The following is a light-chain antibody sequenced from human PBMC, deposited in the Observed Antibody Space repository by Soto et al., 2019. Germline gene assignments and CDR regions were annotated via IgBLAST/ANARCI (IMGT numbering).Light chain of an antibody. CDR2: DVT. Sequence: QSALTQPRSVSGSPGQSVTISCTGTSSDVGAYNFVSWYQHHPGKAPKLIIYDVTERPSGVPDRFSGSKSGNSASPTISGLQTEDEADYYCCSYAGTYSWVFGGGTQLTVL. J-gene: IGLJ3*02. CDR1: SSDVGAYNF. V-gene: IGLV2-11*01. CDR3: CSYAGTYSWV.